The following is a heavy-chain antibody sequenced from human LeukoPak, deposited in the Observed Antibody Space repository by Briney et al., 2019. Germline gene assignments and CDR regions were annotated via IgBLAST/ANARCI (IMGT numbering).Heavy chain of an antibody. V-gene: IGHV4-38-2*01. J-gene: IGHJ4*02. CDR2: MYHSGTT. CDR1: GYSISSGYH. CDR3: ARHAFPSDSGGYYPDY. D-gene: IGHD3-22*01. Sequence: SETLSLTCAVSGYSISSGYHWGWIRQAPGKGLEWIGNMYHSGTTYYNPSLKSRVTISVDRSKNQFSLKVTSVTAEDTAVYYCARHAFPSDSGGYYPDYWGQGTLVTVSS.